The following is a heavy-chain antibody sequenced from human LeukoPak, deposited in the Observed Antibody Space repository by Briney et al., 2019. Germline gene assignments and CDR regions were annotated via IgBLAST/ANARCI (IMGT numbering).Heavy chain of an antibody. CDR3: ARDQTVGTTIASYMDL. CDR2: DSFDGTTK. V-gene: IGHV3-30*04. Sequence: SGGSLRLSCAASGFTFTTYAFHWVRLAPVKGLEWVATDSFDGTTKSYADPVKGRFTMSRDGSKNTLYLQMNSLSPEDTAVYFCARDQTVGTTIASYMDLWGKGTTVTVSS. D-gene: IGHD4-23*01. CDR1: GFTFTTYA. J-gene: IGHJ6*04.